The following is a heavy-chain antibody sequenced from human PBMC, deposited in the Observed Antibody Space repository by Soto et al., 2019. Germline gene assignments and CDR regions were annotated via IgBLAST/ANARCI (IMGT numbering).Heavy chain of an antibody. CDR1: GGSISSIDW. D-gene: IGHD5-12*01. CDR3: VRAGGYDSKVY. CDR2: IHHTGST. V-gene: IGHV4-4*02. J-gene: IGHJ4*02. Sequence: QVQVQESGPGLLKPSGTLSLTCAVSGGSISSIDWWSWVRQPPGKGLEWIGEIHHTGSTHYNPSLQXXDTMSRDMTKNQPSLKLTSVAAADTAMYDGVRAGGYDSKVYCGQGTRVTVTS.